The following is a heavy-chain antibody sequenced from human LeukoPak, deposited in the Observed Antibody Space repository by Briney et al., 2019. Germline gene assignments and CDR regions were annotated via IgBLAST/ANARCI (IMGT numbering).Heavy chain of an antibody. J-gene: IGHJ6*03. CDR3: ARDATNYDFWSGPQGDYYYYMDV. V-gene: IGHV3-7*01. D-gene: IGHD3-3*01. CDR1: GFTFSSYW. Sequence: PGGSMRLSCAASGFTFSSYWMSWVRQAPGKGLEWVANIKQDGSEKYYVDSVKGRFTISRDNAKNSLYLQMNSLRAEDTAVYYCARDATNYDFWSGPQGDYYYYMDVWGKGTTVTVSS. CDR2: IKQDGSEK.